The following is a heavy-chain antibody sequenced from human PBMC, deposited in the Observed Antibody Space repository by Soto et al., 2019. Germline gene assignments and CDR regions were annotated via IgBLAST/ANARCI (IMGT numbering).Heavy chain of an antibody. J-gene: IGHJ6*02. Sequence: GGSLRLSCAASGFTFSSYGMHWVRQAPGKGLEWVAVISYDGSNKYYADSVKGRFTISRDNSKNTLYLQMNSLRAEDTAVYYCARCTRYCSGGSCYFPQGYYYYYGMDVWGQGTTVTVSS. CDR1: GFTFSSYG. D-gene: IGHD2-15*01. CDR2: ISYDGSNK. CDR3: ARCTRYCSGGSCYFPQGYYYYYGMDV. V-gene: IGHV3-30*03.